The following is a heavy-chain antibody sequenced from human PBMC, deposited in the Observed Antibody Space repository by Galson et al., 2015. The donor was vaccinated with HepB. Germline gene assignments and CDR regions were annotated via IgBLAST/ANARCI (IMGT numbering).Heavy chain of an antibody. CDR3: ARGRRGTFDP. V-gene: IGHV4-34*01. CDR2: INHSGST. J-gene: IGHJ5*02. CDR1: DGSFSVYF. Sequence: SETLSLTCGIYDGSFSVYFWSWIRQPPGKGLEWIGEINHSGSTNYNPSFESQVTISVDTSKNHFSLKLTSVTAADTAVYYCARGRRGTFDPWGQGTLVTVSS. D-gene: IGHD1-1*01.